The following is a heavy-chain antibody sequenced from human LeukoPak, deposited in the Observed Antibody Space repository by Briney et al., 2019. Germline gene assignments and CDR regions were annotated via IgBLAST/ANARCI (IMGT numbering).Heavy chain of an antibody. CDR3: ARESHYSNYYYYYMDV. D-gene: IGHD4-11*01. Sequence: PSETLSLTCTVSGGSISSYHWSWIRQPPGKGLEYIGYIYYSGSTNYNPSLKSRVTISVDTSKNQFSLKLSSVTAADTAVYYCARESHYSNYYYYYMDVWGKGTTVTVSS. V-gene: IGHV4-59*01. CDR2: IYYSGST. CDR1: GGSISSYH. J-gene: IGHJ6*03.